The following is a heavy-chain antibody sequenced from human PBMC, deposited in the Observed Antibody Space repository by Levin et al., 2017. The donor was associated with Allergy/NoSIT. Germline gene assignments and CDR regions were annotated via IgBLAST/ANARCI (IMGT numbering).Heavy chain of an antibody. V-gene: IGHV1-18*01. D-gene: IGHD3-3*01. CDR3: ARELRYLEWLFQYPHNFGFDV. CDR2: ISTYTGNT. CDR1: GYTFSNYG. Sequence: PGASVKVSCKASGYTFSNYGISWVRQAPGQGLEWMGWISTYTGNTKYAQKLQDRVTMTTDTSTSTAYMELRTLISDDTAVYYCARELRYLEWLFQYPHNFGFDVWGQGTTVIVSS. J-gene: IGHJ6*02.